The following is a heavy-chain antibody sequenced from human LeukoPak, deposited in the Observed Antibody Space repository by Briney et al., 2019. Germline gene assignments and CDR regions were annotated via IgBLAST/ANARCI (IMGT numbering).Heavy chain of an antibody. CDR1: GYSFTSYW. CDR3: ARLPTDDSSGYYLGVFDY. J-gene: IGHJ4*02. V-gene: IGHV5-51*01. Sequence: GESLKISCKGSGYSFTSYWIGWVRPMPGKGLEWMGIIYPGDSDTRYSPSFQGQVTISADKSISTAYLQWSSLKASDTAMYYCARLPTDDSSGYYLGVFDYWGQGTLVTVSS. CDR2: IYPGDSDT. D-gene: IGHD3-22*01.